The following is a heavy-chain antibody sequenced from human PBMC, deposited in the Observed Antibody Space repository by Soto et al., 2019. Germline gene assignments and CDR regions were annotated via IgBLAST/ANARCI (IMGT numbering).Heavy chain of an antibody. D-gene: IGHD1-26*01. CDR2: IGTSGSYI. J-gene: IGHJ4*02. V-gene: IGHV3-21*01. CDR1: GFSFSRSS. Sequence: PGGSLRLPCAVSGFSFSRSSMNWVRQAPGKGLEWVSSIGTSGSYIYDTDSVKGRFTISRDNTKDSLYLQMSSLCAEDKAIYYCARGSAFIGLDYWGQGT. CDR3: ARGSAFIGLDY.